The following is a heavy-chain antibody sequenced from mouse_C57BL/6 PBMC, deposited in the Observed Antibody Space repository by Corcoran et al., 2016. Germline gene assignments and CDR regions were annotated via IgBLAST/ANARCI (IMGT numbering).Heavy chain of an antibody. V-gene: IGHV1-76*01. D-gene: IGHD1-1*01. J-gene: IGHJ2*01. Sequence: QVQLKQSGAELVRPGASVKLSCKASGYTFTDYYINWVKQRPGQGLEWIASIYPGSGNTYYNEKFKGKATLTAEKSSSTAYMQLSSLTSEDSAFYFCARWGTGSSYGYWGQGTTLTVSS. CDR3: ARWGTGSSYGY. CDR1: GYTFTDYY. CDR2: IYPGSGNT.